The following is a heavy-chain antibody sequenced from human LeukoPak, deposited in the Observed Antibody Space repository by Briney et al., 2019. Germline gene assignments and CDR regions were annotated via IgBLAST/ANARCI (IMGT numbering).Heavy chain of an antibody. V-gene: IGHV1-2*04. Sequence: GASVKVSCKASGYTFTGYYMHWVRQAPGQGLEWMGWINPNSGGTNYAQKFQGWVTMTRDTSISTAYMELSRLRSDDTAVYYCARGHNKGLLWFGEFRSRKTSYFDYWGQGTLVTVSS. J-gene: IGHJ4*02. CDR1: GYTFTGYY. D-gene: IGHD3-10*01. CDR2: INPNSGGT. CDR3: ARGHNKGLLWFGEFRSRKTSYFDY.